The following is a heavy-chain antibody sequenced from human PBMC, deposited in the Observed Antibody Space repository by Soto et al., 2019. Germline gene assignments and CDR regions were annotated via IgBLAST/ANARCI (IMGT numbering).Heavy chain of an antibody. CDR1: GGTISGFA. J-gene: IGHJ4*02. CDR3: ATTRRPTFGHYLDY. D-gene: IGHD3-10*01. CDR2: IIPIFGSA. Sequence: ASVKVSCKASGGTISGFAITWVRQAPGQGLEWMGEIIPIFGSANYAQKFQGRVTITADESPITASMELSSLRSEDTALYYCATTRRPTFGHYLDYSGQGTVVTV. V-gene: IGHV1-69*13.